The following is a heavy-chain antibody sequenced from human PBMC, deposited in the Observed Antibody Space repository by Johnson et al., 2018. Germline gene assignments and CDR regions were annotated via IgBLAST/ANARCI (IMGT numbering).Heavy chain of an antibody. CDR2: ISDNGFNK. Sequence: QVQLVQSGGGVVQPGRSLRLSCAASGFSFSDYGMNWVRQAPGKGLEWVSVISDNGFNKYYAESLKGRFPISRDNSKNTLYLQMNSLRPEDTAVYYCARDDRSTIGSVYGLDVWGQGTTVTVSS. D-gene: IGHD5-24*01. J-gene: IGHJ6*02. V-gene: IGHV3-30*03. CDR1: GFSFSDYG. CDR3: ARDDRSTIGSVYGLDV.